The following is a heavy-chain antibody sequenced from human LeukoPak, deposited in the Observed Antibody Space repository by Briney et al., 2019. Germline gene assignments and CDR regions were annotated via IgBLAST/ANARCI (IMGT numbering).Heavy chain of an antibody. J-gene: IGHJ4*02. CDR2: IYSDGRT. D-gene: IGHD4-23*01. V-gene: IGHV3-53*01. Sequence: GGSLRLSCAASGFTVGGNYMTWVRQAPGKGLEWVSVIYSDGRTYYADSVKGRFTISRDNSKNTLYLQMNSLRAEDTAVYYCARGNDYGGPWYYFDYWGQGTLVTVSS. CDR1: GFTVGGNY. CDR3: ARGNDYGGPWYYFDY.